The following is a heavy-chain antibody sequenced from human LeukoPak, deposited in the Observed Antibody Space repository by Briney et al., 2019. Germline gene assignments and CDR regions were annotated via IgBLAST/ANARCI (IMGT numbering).Heavy chain of an antibody. V-gene: IGHV1-18*01. J-gene: IGHJ4*02. CDR2: ISAYYGNT. CDR3: ARGGSGWNPKQFDY. Sequence: ASVKVSCKASGYTFTSYVISWVRQAPGQGLGWMGWISAYYGNTNYVQKLQGRVTMTTDTSTSTAYMELRSLRSDDTAVYYFARGGSGWNPKQFDYWGQGTLVTVSS. CDR1: GYTFTSYV. D-gene: IGHD6-19*01.